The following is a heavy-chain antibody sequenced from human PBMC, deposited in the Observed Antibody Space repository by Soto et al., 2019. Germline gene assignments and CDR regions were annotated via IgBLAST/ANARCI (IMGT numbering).Heavy chain of an antibody. CDR2: VYPSDSDV. CDR3: TKGATSPFDS. V-gene: IGHV5-51*01. J-gene: IGHJ4*02. Sequence: PGESLKISCRGTGYRFSSSWVGWGRQKPGKGLEWLGNVYPSDSDVRYSPAFEGQVTISADNSINTAYLQLLNLKASDTAIYYSTKGATSPFDSCGQGTRVTVSS. D-gene: IGHD1-1*01. CDR1: GYRFSSSW.